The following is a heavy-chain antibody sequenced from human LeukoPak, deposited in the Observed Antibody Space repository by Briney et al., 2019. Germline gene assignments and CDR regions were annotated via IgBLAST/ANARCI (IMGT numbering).Heavy chain of an antibody. V-gene: IGHV3-30-3*01. CDR3: ARDSYGTHFDY. Sequence: GRSLRLSCAASGFTFSRYAMHWVRQAPGKGLEWVAVISYDGSNKYYADSVKGRFTISRDNSKNTLYLQMNSLRAEDTAVYYCARDSYGTHFDYWGQGTLVTVSS. CDR2: ISYDGSNK. CDR1: GFTFSRYA. D-gene: IGHD3-10*01. J-gene: IGHJ4*02.